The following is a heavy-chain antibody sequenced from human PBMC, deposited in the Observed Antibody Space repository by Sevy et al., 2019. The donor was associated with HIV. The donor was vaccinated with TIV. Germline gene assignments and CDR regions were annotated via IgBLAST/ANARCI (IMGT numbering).Heavy chain of an antibody. Sequence: SETLSLTCVVYTGSFSGYYWSWIRQPPGKWLEWIGEINHSGSTNYNPSLKSRVTISADTSKNQFSLKLSSVTAADTAVYYCATRRGHLSFDYWGQGTLVTVSS. CDR3: ATRRGHLSFDY. CDR2: INHSGST. J-gene: IGHJ4*02. CDR1: TGSFSGYY. V-gene: IGHV4-34*01.